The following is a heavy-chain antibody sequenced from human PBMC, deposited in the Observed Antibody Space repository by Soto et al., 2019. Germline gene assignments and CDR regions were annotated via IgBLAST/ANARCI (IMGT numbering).Heavy chain of an antibody. J-gene: IGHJ6*02. CDR1: GGTFSSYA. CDR2: IIPIFGTA. V-gene: IGHV1-69*13. CDR3: ARARNAAMVRGVIMTGSYYGMDV. D-gene: IGHD3-10*01. Sequence: GASVKVSCKASGGTFSSYAISWVRQAPGQGLEWMGGIIPIFGTANYAQKIQGRVTITADESTSTAYMELSSLRSEDTAVYYCARARNAAMVRGVIMTGSYYGMDVWGQGTTVTVSS.